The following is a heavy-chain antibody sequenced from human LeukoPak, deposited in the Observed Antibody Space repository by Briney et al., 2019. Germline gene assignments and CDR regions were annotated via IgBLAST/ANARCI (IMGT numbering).Heavy chain of an antibody. CDR3: ARAGAVAALSRPFDY. CDR1: GGSISSSSYY. J-gene: IGHJ4*02. D-gene: IGHD6-19*01. CDR2: IYYSGST. V-gene: IGHV4-39*07. Sequence: SETLSLTCTVSGGSISSSSYYWGWIRQPPGKGLEWIGSIYYSGSTYYNPSLKSRVTISVDTSKNQFSLKLSSVTAADTAVYYCARAGAVAALSRPFDYWGQGTLVTVSS.